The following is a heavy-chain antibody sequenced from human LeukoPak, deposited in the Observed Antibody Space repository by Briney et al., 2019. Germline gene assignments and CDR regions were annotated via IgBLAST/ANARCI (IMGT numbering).Heavy chain of an antibody. J-gene: IGHJ4*02. CDR2: INRDGSST. Sequence: GGSLRLSCAASGFTFSNSWMHWVRQAPGRGLGWVSRINRDGSSTGYADSVKERFTISRDNAKNTLYLQMNSLRAEDTAVYYCARARSYGDYVYWGQGTLVTVSS. CDR1: GFTFSNSW. D-gene: IGHD4-17*01. CDR3: ARARSYGDYVY. V-gene: IGHV3-74*01.